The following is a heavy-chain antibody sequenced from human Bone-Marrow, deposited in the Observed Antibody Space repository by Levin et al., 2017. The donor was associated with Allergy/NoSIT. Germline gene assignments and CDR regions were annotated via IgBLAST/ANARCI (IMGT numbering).Heavy chain of an antibody. J-gene: IGHJ4*02. CDR3: ARWGGFHLDS. D-gene: IGHD5-12*01. CDR2: IKEDGSGV. Sequence: SCAASGFSFSTYWMSWVRQAPGKGLEWVANIKEDGSGVYYVDSVQGRFTISRDNPKNSLYLQINSLRAEDTAVYYCARWGGFHLDSWGQGTLVTASS. CDR1: GFSFSTYW. V-gene: IGHV3-7*01.